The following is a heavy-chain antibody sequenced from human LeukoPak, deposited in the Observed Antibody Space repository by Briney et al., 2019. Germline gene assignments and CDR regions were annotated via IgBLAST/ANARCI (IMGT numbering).Heavy chain of an antibody. CDR3: ARGKRGYNSSWYDY. V-gene: IGHV4-34*01. Sequence: PGGSLPLSCEGSGFTFSSFAMSWVRQPPGKGLEWIGEINHSGSTNYNPSLKSRVTISVDTSKNQFSLKLSSVTAADTAVYYCARGKRGYNSSWYDYWGQGTLVTVSS. J-gene: IGHJ4*02. CDR1: GFTFSSFA. CDR2: INHSGST. D-gene: IGHD6-13*01.